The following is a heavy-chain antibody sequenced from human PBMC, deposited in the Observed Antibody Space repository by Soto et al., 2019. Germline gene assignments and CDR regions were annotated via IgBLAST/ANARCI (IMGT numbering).Heavy chain of an antibody. CDR3: AREVAEGYCSGGSCDGGWFDP. CDR2: INPNSGGT. Sequence: QVQLVQSGAEVKKPGASVKVSCKASGYTFTGYYMHWVRQAPGQGLEWMGWINPNSGGTNYAQKFQGWVTMTRDTSISTAYMELSRLRSDDTAVYYCAREVAEGYCSGGSCDGGWFDPWGQGTLVTVSS. CDR1: GYTFTGYY. J-gene: IGHJ5*02. D-gene: IGHD2-15*01. V-gene: IGHV1-2*04.